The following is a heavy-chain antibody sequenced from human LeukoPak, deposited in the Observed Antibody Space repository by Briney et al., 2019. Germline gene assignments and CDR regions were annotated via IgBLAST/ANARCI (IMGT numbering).Heavy chain of an antibody. V-gene: IGHV4-39*07. CDR1: GGSTSSSSYY. Sequence: PSETLSLTCTVSGGSTSSSSYYWGWIRQPAGKGLEWIGSIYYSGSTYYNPSLKSRVTISVDTSKNQFSLKLSSVTAADTAVYYCARADYDFWSGYYSTPFDYWGQGTLVTVSS. J-gene: IGHJ4*02. CDR3: ARADYDFWSGYYSTPFDY. D-gene: IGHD3-3*01. CDR2: IYYSGST.